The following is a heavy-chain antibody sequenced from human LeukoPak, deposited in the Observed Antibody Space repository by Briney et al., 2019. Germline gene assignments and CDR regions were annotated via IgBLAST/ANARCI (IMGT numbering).Heavy chain of an antibody. V-gene: IGHV1-18*01. CDR1: GYTLSSYG. CDR2: IRSYNGNT. Sequence: ASVKVSCKASGYTLSSYGITWVRQAPGQGLEWMAWIRSYNGNTNHAQKFQGRVTMTTDTSTNTAYMELRSLRSDDTAVYYCARLYTGRCSDGFDIWGQGTLVTVSS. J-gene: IGHJ3*02. D-gene: IGHD1-26*01. CDR3: ARLYTGRCSDGFDI.